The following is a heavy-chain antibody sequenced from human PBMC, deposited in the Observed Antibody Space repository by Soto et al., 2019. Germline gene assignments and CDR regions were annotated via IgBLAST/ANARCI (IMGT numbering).Heavy chain of an antibody. J-gene: IGHJ4*02. V-gene: IGHV3-33*01. CDR2: MWSDGTNT. CDR1: GFSLTNYD. CDR3: ARDMSASHLRRLDY. D-gene: IGHD3-10*02. Sequence: QVQLVESGGGVVQPGGSLRLSCAVSGFSLTNYDMHWVRQAPGRGLEWVGVMWSDGTNTDYGDSLKGRFVISRDDSKSTLYLGMNSLRAEDTAVYFCARDMSASHLRRLDYWGQGTLVTVSS.